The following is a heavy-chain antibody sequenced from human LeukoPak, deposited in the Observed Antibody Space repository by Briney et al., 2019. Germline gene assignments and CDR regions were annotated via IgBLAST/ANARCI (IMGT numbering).Heavy chain of an antibody. J-gene: IGHJ2*01. CDR1: GGSISSSSYY. Sequence: PSETLSLTCTVSGGSISSSSYYWGWIRQPPGKGLEWIGSIYYSGSTYFNPSLKSRVTISVDTSKNQFSLKLSSVTAADTAVYYCARSPAAGYCSGGSCYSRYFDLWGRGTLVTVSS. V-gene: IGHV4-39*07. CDR2: IYYSGST. D-gene: IGHD2-15*01. CDR3: ARSPAAGYCSGGSCYSRYFDL.